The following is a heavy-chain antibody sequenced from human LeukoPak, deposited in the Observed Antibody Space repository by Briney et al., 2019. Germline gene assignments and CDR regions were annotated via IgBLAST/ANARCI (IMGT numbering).Heavy chain of an antibody. J-gene: IGHJ6*03. D-gene: IGHD2-21*01. CDR3: ARVLWSSGGDYYMDV. Sequence: RASVKVSCKASGGTFSSYAISWVRQAPGQGLEWMGGIIPIFGTANYAQKFQGRVTITTDGSTSTAYMELSSLRSEDTAVYYCARVLWSSGGDYYMDVWGKGTTVTVSS. CDR1: GGTFSSYA. CDR2: IIPIFGTA. V-gene: IGHV1-69*05.